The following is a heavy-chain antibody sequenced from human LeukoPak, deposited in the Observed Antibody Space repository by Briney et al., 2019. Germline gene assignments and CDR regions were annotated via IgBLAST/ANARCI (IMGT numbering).Heavy chain of an antibody. J-gene: IGHJ4*02. V-gene: IGHV3-33*01. D-gene: IGHD5-18*01. Sequence: GGSLRLSCAASGFTFSSYGMHWVRQAPGKGLEWVAVIWYDGSNKYYADSVKGRFTISRGNSKNTLYLQRNSLRAEDTAVYYCAREGRGYSYGFDYWGQGTLVTVSS. CDR2: IWYDGSNK. CDR3: AREGRGYSYGFDY. CDR1: GFTFSSYG.